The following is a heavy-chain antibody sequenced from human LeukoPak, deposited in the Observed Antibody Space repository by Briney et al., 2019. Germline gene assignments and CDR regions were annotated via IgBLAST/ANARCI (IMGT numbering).Heavy chain of an antibody. CDR2: IWYDGSNK. CDR3: ARLLNYYYYGMDV. CDR1: GFNFSSYG. D-gene: IGHD1-26*01. J-gene: IGHJ6*02. Sequence: GGSLRLSCAASGFNFSSYGMHWVRQAPGKGLEWVAVIWYDGSNKYYADSVKGRFTISRDNSKNTLYLQMNSLRAEDTAVYYCARLLNYYYYGMDVWGQGTTVTVSS. V-gene: IGHV3-33*01.